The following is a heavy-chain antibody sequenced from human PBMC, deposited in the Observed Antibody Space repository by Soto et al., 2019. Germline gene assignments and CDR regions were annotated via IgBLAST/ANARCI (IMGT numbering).Heavy chain of an antibody. J-gene: IGHJ6*02. D-gene: IGHD4-4*01. V-gene: IGHV3-23*01. CDR2: ISGSGGST. CDR1: GFTFSSYA. Sequence: GGSLRLSCAASGFTFSSYAMSRVRQAPGKGLEWVSAISGSGGSTYYADSVKGRFTISRDNSKNTLYLQMNSLRAEDTAVYYCAKDRPRRNVDVYGMDVWGQGTTVTFSS. CDR3: AKDRPRRNVDVYGMDV.